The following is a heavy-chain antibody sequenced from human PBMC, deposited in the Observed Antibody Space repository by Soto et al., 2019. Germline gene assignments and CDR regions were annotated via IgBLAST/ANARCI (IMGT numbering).Heavy chain of an antibody. CDR2: ISYDGSNK. CDR1: GFTFSSYA. CDR3: ARDPGRGYSYDAGAFDI. D-gene: IGHD5-18*01. Sequence: GGSLRLSCAASGFTFSSYAMHWVRQAPGKGLEWVAVISYDGSNKYYADSVKGRFTISRDNSKNTLYLQMNSLRAEDTAVYYCARDPGRGYSYDAGAFDIWGQGTMVTVSS. V-gene: IGHV3-30-3*01. J-gene: IGHJ3*02.